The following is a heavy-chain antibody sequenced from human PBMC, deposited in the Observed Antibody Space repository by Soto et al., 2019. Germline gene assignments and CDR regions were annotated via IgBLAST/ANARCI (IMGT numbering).Heavy chain of an antibody. J-gene: IGHJ3*02. D-gene: IGHD3-22*01. Sequence: PSETLSLTCAVSGGSISSSNWWSCVRQPPGKGLEWIGEIYHSGTTNYNPSLKSRVTMSVDKSKNQFSLRLSSVTAADTAVYYCARARRYYDSSGYLNAFEIWGQGTMVTVSS. V-gene: IGHV4-4*02. CDR2: IYHSGTT. CDR3: ARARRYYDSSGYLNAFEI. CDR1: GGSISSSNW.